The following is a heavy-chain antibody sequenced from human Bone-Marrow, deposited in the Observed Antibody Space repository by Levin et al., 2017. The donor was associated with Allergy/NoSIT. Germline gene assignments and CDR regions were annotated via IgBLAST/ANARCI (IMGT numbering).Heavy chain of an antibody. J-gene: IGHJ5*02. Sequence: SCTASGFTFSHFWMTWVRQAPGKGLEWVANIKQYGSEKYYVKSVRGRFTISRDNAKNSLYLQMDTLRPEDTAVYYCARLAGPVGPWGQGILVTVSS. CDR2: IKQYGSEK. CDR3: ARLAGPVGP. V-gene: IGHV3-7*01. CDR1: GFTFSHFW. D-gene: IGHD1-26*01.